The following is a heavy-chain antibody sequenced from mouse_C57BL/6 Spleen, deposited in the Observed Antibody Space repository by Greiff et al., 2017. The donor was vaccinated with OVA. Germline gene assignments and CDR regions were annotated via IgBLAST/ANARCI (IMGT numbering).Heavy chain of an antibody. J-gene: IGHJ4*01. CDR3: ARDAPRGYAMDY. V-gene: IGHV7-1*01. Sequence: EVKLVESGGGLVQSGRSLRLSCATSGFTFSDFYMEWVRQAPGKGLEWIAASRNKANDYTTEYSASVKGRFIVSRDTSQSILYLQMNALRAEDTASYYCARDAPRGYAMDYWGQGTSVTVSS. CDR1: GFTFSDFY. CDR2: SRNKANDYTT.